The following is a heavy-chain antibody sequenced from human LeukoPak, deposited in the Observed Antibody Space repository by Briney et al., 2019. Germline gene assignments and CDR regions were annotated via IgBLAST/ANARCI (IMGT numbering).Heavy chain of an antibody. D-gene: IGHD5-24*01. Sequence: SETLSLTCTVSGGSISSYCWSWIRQPPGKGLEWIEYIYYSGSTNYNPSLKSRVTISVDTSKNQFSLKLSSVTAADTAVYYCARTLRDGYNGFDYWGQGTLVTVSS. V-gene: IGHV4-59*01. CDR1: GGSISSYC. J-gene: IGHJ4*02. CDR3: ARTLRDGYNGFDY. CDR2: IYYSGST.